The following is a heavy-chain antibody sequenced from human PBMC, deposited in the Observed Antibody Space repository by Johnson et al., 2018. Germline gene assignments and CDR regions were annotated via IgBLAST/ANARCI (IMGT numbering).Heavy chain of an antibody. D-gene: IGHD3-3*01. CDR2: IRSKAYGGTT. CDR3: TRASPYDFWSCNAYDAFDI. CDR1: AFTFGDYA. J-gene: IGHJ3*02. V-gene: IGHV3-49*05. Sequence: VQLVQSGGGLVKPGRSLRLSCTASAFTFGDYAMSWFRQAPGKGLEWVGFIRSKAYGGTTEYAASVKGRFTISRDDSKSIAYLQMNSLKTEDTAVDYCTRASPYDFWSCNAYDAFDIWGQGTMVTVSS.